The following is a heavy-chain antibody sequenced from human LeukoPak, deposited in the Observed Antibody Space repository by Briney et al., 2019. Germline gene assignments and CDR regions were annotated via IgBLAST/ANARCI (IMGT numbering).Heavy chain of an antibody. CDR3: ARGSYDCSSTSCQLLYYYYYMDV. V-gene: IGHV1-69*05. CDR1: GGTFSSYA. J-gene: IGHJ6*03. CDR2: IIPIFGTA. Sequence: ASVKVSCKASGGTFSSYAISWVRQAPGQGLEWMGGIIPIFGTANYAQKFQGRVTITRNTSISTAYRELSSLRSEDTAVYYCARGSYDCSSTSCQLLYYYYYMDVWGKGTTVTVSS. D-gene: IGHD2-2*01.